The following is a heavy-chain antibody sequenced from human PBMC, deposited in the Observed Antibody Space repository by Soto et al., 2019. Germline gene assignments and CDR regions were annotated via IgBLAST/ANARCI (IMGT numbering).Heavy chain of an antibody. V-gene: IGHV4-31*11. Sequence: QVQLQESGPGLVKPSQTLSLACAVSGGSISSGGYHWSWIRQHPGKGLEWIGYIYDSGTTYYNPSLKSRVTISVDTSKNQFSLKLSSVTAADTAVYYCAIAHVSASYYAMDVWCQGTTVTVSS. CDR3: AIAHVSASYYAMDV. J-gene: IGHJ6*02. CDR1: GGSISSGGYH. D-gene: IGHD2-21*02. CDR2: IYDSGTT.